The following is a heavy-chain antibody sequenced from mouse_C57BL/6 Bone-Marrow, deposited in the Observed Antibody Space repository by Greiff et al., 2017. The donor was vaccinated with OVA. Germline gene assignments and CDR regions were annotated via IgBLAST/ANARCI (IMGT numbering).Heavy chain of an antibody. CDR3: VRHDAVGY. J-gene: IGHJ4*01. Sequence: EVHLVESGGGLVQPKGSLKLSCAASGFSFNTYAMNWVRQAPGKGLEWVARIRSKSNNYATYYADSVKDRFTIPRDDSASMLYVQMNNLKAEGTAMYYCVRHDAVGYWGQGTSVTVSS. CDR1: GFSFNTYA. V-gene: IGHV10-1*01. CDR2: IRSKSNNYAT.